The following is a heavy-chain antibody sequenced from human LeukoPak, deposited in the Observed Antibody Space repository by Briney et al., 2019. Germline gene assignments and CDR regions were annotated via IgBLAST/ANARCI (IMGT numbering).Heavy chain of an antibody. CDR3: AKDQYYYGSGSYSHYFDY. J-gene: IGHJ4*02. D-gene: IGHD3-10*01. Sequence: PGRSLRLSRAASGFTFSSYGMHWVRQAPGKGLEWVAVISYDGSNKYYADSVKGRFTISRDNSKNTLYLQMNSLRAEDTAVYYCAKDQYYYGSGSYSHYFDYWGQGTLVTVSS. CDR1: GFTFSSYG. V-gene: IGHV3-30*18. CDR2: ISYDGSNK.